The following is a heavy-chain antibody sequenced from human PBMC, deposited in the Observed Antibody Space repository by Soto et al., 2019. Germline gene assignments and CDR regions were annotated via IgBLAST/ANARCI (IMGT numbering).Heavy chain of an antibody. D-gene: IGHD2-21*02. V-gene: IGHV1-8*01. Sequence: ASVKVSCKASGYTFTSYDINWVRQATGQGLEWMGWMNPNSGNTGYAQKLQGRVTMTRNTSISTAYMELSSLRSEDTAVYYCAKGRNRGDPRRTLYYYYYMDVWGKGTTVTVSS. J-gene: IGHJ6*03. CDR1: GYTFTSYD. CDR3: AKGRNRGDPRRTLYYYYYMDV. CDR2: MNPNSGNT.